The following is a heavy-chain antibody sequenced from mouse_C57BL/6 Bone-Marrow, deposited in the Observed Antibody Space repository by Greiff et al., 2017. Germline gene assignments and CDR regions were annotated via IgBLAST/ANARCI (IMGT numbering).Heavy chain of an antibody. J-gene: IGHJ3*01. Sequence: EVHLVESGGGLVQPGGSLKLSCAASGFTFSDYYMYWVRQTPEKRLEWVAYISNGGGSTYYPDTVKGRFTISRDNAKNTLYLQMSRLKSEDTAMYYCARQALRRTFAWFAYWGQGTLVTVSA. V-gene: IGHV5-12*01. CDR2: ISNGGGST. D-gene: IGHD2-12*01. CDR3: ARQALRRTFAWFAY. CDR1: GFTFSDYY.